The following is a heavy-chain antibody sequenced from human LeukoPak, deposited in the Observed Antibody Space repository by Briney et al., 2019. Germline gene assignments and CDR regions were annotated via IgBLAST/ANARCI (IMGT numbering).Heavy chain of an antibody. V-gene: IGHV3-73*01. CDR3: TRLSRIDSSGTPNDY. J-gene: IGHJ4*02. CDR1: GFTFSGSA. D-gene: IGHD3-22*01. Sequence: GGSLRLSCAASGFTFSGSAMHWVRQASGKGLEWVGRIRSKANSYATAYAASVKGRFTISRDDSKNTAYLQMNSLKTEDTAVYYCTRLSRIDSSGTPNDYWGQGTLVTVSS. CDR2: IRSKANSYAT.